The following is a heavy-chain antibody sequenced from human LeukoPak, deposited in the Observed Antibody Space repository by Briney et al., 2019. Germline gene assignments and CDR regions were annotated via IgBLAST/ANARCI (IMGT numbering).Heavy chain of an antibody. CDR2: IYPGDSET. D-gene: IGHD1-26*01. CDR3: ARPSQLVVGGSIGLFDH. V-gene: IGHV5-51*01. J-gene: IGHJ4*02. CDR1: GYSFTSYW. Sequence: GESLKISCKGSGYSFTSYWIGWVRQMPGKGLELMGIIYPGDSETTYSPSFQGQVTISADKSVSTAYLQWSSLKSSDTAMYYCARPSQLVVGGSIGLFDHWGQGTLVTVSS.